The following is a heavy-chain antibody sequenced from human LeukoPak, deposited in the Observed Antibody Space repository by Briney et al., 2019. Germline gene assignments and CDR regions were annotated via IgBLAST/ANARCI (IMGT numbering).Heavy chain of an antibody. CDR1: GFTFSSYW. Sequence: GGSLRLSCAASGFTFSSYWMHWVRQVPGKGLVWVSRIKGDGTSTSYADSVKGRFTISRDNAKNTLYLQMNSLRAEDTAVYYCASGTASYYWGQGTLVTVSS. CDR2: IKGDGTST. V-gene: IGHV3-74*01. CDR3: ASGTASYY. J-gene: IGHJ4*02.